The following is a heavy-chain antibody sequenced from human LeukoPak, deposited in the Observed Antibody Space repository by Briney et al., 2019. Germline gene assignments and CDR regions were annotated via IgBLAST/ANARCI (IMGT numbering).Heavy chain of an antibody. V-gene: IGHV3-21*01. CDR1: GFTFSSYS. CDR2: ISSSSSYI. J-gene: IGHJ4*02. Sequence: GGSLRLSCAASGFTFSSYSMNWVRQAPGKGLEWVSSISSSSSYIYYADSVKGRFTISRDNAKNSLYLQMNSLRAEDTAVYYCAIDDYGDYEGVEYWSQGTLVTVHS. CDR3: AIDDYGDYEGVEY. D-gene: IGHD4-17*01.